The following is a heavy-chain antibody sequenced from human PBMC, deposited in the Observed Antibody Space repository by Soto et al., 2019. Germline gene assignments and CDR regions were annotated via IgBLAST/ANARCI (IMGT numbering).Heavy chain of an antibody. V-gene: IGHV4-31*03. CDR3: ARDYRSSSYYYGMDV. CDR2: IYYSGST. J-gene: IGHJ6*02. Sequence: PSETLSLTCTVSGGSISSGGYYWSWIRQHPGKGLEWIGYIYYSGSTYYNPSLKSRVTISVDTSKNQFSLKLSSVTAADTAVYYCARDYRSSSYYYGMDVWGQGTTVTVSS. CDR1: GGSISSGGYY. D-gene: IGHD6-6*01.